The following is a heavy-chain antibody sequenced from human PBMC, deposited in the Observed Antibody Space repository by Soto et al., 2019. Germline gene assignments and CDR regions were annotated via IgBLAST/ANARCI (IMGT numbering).Heavy chain of an antibody. CDR1: GGTFSSYA. CDR3: AASPPKTAMGSHLSDY. Sequence: EASVKVSCKASGGTFSSYAISWVRQAPGQGLEWMGGIIPIFGTANYAQKFQGRVTITADESTSTAYMELSSLRSEDTAVYYCAASPPKTAMGSHLSDYWGQGTLVTVSS. V-gene: IGHV1-69*13. J-gene: IGHJ4*02. D-gene: IGHD5-18*01. CDR2: IIPIFGTA.